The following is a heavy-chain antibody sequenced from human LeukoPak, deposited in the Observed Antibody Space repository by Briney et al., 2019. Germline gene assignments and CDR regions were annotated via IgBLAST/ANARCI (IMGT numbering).Heavy chain of an antibody. CDR3: ATKGSSWLTNDY. CDR2: IYYSGST. J-gene: IGHJ4*02. V-gene: IGHV4-39*01. CDR1: GGSISSSSYY. Sequence: SETLSLXCTVSGGSISSSSYYWGWIRQPPGKGLEWIGSIYYSGSTYYNPSLKSRVTISVDTSKNQFSLKLSSVTAADTAVYYCATKGSSWLTNDYWGQGTLVTVSS. D-gene: IGHD6-13*01.